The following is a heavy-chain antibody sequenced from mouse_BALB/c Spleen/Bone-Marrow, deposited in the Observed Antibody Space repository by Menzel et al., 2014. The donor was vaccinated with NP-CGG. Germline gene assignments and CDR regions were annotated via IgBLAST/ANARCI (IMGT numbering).Heavy chain of an antibody. CDR2: IRNKANGYTT. V-gene: IGHV7-3*02. CDR3: ARDAYRYAMDY. CDR1: GSTFTDYY. Sequence: DVMLVESGGGLAQPGGSLRLSCATSGSTFTDYYMSWVRQPPGKALEWLGFIRNKANGYTTEYSVSVKGRFTISRDNSQSILYLQMNTLRAEDSATYYCARDAYRYAMDYWGQGTSVTVSS. D-gene: IGHD2-14*01. J-gene: IGHJ4*01.